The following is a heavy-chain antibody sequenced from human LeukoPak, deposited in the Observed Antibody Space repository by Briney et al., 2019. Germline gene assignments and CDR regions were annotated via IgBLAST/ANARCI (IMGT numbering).Heavy chain of an antibody. J-gene: IGHJ4*02. CDR2: ISSSSSYI. CDR3: AREGTGYSYGGDYFDY. D-gene: IGHD5-18*01. Sequence: GSLRLSCAASGFTFSSYSMNWVRQAPGKGLEWVSSISSSSSYIYYADSVKGRFTISRDNAKNSLYLQMNSLRAEDTAVYYCAREGTGYSYGGDYFDYWGQGTLVTVSS. CDR1: GFTFSSYS. V-gene: IGHV3-21*01.